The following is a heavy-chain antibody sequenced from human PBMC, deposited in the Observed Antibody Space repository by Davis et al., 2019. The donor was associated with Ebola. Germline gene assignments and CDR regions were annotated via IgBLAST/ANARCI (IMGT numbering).Heavy chain of an antibody. Sequence: GGSLRLSCAASGFTSGRYAMSWVRQAPGKGLEWVSVIYDHSTAYADSVRGRFIISRDKSNNTLYLEMNSLRVDDTAVYYCARGRNGGWDFDYWGQGTLVTVSS. V-gene: IGHV3-23*03. D-gene: IGHD6-19*01. CDR1: GFTSGRYA. CDR2: IYDHST. J-gene: IGHJ4*02. CDR3: ARGRNGGWDFDY.